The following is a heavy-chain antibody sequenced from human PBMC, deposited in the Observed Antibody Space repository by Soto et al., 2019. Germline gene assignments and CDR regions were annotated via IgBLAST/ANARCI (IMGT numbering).Heavy chain of an antibody. V-gene: IGHV1-18*04. Sequence: QVQLVQSGAEVKKPGASVKVSCKASGYTFTSYGISWVRQAPGQGLEWMGWISAYNGNTNYAQKLQGRVTMTTDTSTSTDYMELRSLRSDDTAVYYCARAVVPAAIAYYYGMDVWGQGTTVTVSS. J-gene: IGHJ6*02. CDR3: ARAVVPAAIAYYYGMDV. D-gene: IGHD2-2*01. CDR1: GYTFTSYG. CDR2: ISAYNGNT.